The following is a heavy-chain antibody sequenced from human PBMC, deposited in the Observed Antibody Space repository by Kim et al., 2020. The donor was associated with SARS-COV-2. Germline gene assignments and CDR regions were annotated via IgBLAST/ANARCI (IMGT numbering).Heavy chain of an antibody. CDR3: ARAHSSGWF. CDR1: GFTFSSYG. CDR2: ISYDGSNK. Sequence: GGSLRLSCAASGFTFSSYGMHWVRQAPGKGLEWVAVISYDGSNKYYADSVKGRFTISRDNSKNTLYLQMNSLRAEDTAVYYCARAHSSGWFWGQGTLVTVSS. J-gene: IGHJ4*02. V-gene: IGHV3-33*05. D-gene: IGHD6-19*01.